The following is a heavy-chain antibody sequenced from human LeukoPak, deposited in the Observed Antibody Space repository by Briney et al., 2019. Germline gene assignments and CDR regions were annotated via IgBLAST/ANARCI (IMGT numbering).Heavy chain of an antibody. D-gene: IGHD1-20*01. J-gene: IGHJ4*02. Sequence: SETLSLTCTVSGYSITSGHFWAWIRQPPGKGLEWIGSINHSGYTYYKPSLSSRIAISVDTSENQFSLTLTSVTAADTAMYYCARDLVPPSLHNWQYLGGAFDYWGQGTLVPVSS. CDR3: ARDLVPPSLHNWQYLGGAFDY. V-gene: IGHV4-38-2*02. CDR2: INHSGYT. CDR1: GYSITSGHF.